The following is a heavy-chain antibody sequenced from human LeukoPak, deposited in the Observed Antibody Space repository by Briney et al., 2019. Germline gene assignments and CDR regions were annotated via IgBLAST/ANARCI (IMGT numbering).Heavy chain of an antibody. CDR2: ISGSGGST. Sequence: GGSLRLSCAASGFTFSSYAMNWVRQAPGKGLEWVSAISGSGGSTYYADSVKGRFTISRDNSKNTLYLQMNSLRVEDTGVYYCAREPTYSSSWYTSCDYWGQGTLVTVSS. CDR3: AREPTYSSSWYTSCDY. D-gene: IGHD6-13*01. J-gene: IGHJ4*02. CDR1: GFTFSSYA. V-gene: IGHV3-23*01.